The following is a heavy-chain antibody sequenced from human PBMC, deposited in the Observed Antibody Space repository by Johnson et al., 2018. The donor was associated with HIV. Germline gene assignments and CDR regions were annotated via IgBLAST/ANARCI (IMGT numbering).Heavy chain of an antibody. V-gene: IGHV3-30-3*01. CDR3: ASRYTVDAFDI. CDR1: GFTFSSYA. D-gene: IGHD1-1*01. Sequence: QEQLVESGGGVVQPGRSLRLSCAASGFTFSSYAMHWVRQAPGKGLEWVAVISYDGSNKYYADSVRGRFTISRDNSKKTLYLQMNSLRAEDTAVYYCASRYTVDAFDIWGQGTMVTVSS. J-gene: IGHJ3*02. CDR2: ISYDGSNK.